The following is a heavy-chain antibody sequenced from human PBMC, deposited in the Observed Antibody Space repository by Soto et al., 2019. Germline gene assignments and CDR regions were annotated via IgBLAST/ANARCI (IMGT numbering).Heavy chain of an antibody. CDR2: IYYSGST. J-gene: IGHJ4*02. V-gene: IGHV4-59*08. CDR3: AHQKVEWPMDAVFDY. Sequence: PSETLSLTCTVSGGSISSYYWSWIRQPPGKGLEWIGYIYYSGSTNYNPSLKSRVTISVDTSKNQFSLKLSSVTAADTATYYCAHQKVEWPMDAVFDYWGQGTLVTVSS. D-gene: IGHD2-2*01. CDR1: GGSISSYY.